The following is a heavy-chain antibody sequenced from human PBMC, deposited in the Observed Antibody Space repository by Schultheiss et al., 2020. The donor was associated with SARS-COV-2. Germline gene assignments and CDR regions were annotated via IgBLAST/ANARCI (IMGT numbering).Heavy chain of an antibody. V-gene: IGHV4-34*01. CDR2: INHSGST. CDR3: ARDPSLDHSSSHYP. J-gene: IGHJ5*02. Sequence: SQTLSLTCAVYGGSFSGYYWSWIRQPPGKGLEWIGEINHSGSTNYNPSLKSRVTISVDTSKNQFSLKLSSVTAADTAVYYCARDPSLDHSSSHYPWGQGTLVTVSS. CDR1: GGSFSGYY. D-gene: IGHD6-6*01.